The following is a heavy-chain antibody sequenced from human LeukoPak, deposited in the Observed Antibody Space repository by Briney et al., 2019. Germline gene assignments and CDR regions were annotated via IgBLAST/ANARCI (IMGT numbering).Heavy chain of an antibody. Sequence: SETLSLTCTVSGGSISSYYWSWIRQPAGKGLEWIGRINTSGSTNYSPSLKSRVTMSVDTSKNQFSLKLSSVTAADTAVYYCASDNTCGWGSYYSWPHYYYYYMDVWGKGTTVTISS. V-gene: IGHV4-4*07. J-gene: IGHJ6*03. CDR2: INTSGST. D-gene: IGHD3-10*01. CDR1: GGSISSYY. CDR3: ASDNTCGWGSYYSWPHYYYYYMDV.